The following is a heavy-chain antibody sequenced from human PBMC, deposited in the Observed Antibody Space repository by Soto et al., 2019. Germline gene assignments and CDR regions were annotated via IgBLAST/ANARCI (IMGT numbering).Heavy chain of an antibody. Sequence: SETLSLTCTVSGGSISSYYWSWIRQPPGKGLEWIGYIYYSGSTNYNPSLKSRVTISVDTSKNQFSLKLSSVTAADTAVYYCARIQWLAGYYYSGMDVWGQGTTVTVSS. J-gene: IGHJ6*02. CDR2: IYYSGST. V-gene: IGHV4-59*01. CDR3: ARIQWLAGYYYSGMDV. CDR1: GGSISSYY. D-gene: IGHD6-19*01.